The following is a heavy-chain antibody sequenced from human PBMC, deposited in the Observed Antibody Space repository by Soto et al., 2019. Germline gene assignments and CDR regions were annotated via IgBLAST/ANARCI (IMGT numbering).Heavy chain of an antibody. Sequence: QVQLVESGGGVVQPGRSLRLSCATSGFTFSNYGMHWARHTPGKGLEWVAVISYDGSNKKYADSVKVRFTISRDNSKSTLTLQMNRLRVEDTAVYYCAANMLRAPLDPWGQGTLVIVS. CDR2: ISYDGSNK. D-gene: IGHD3-10*01. V-gene: IGHV3-30*03. CDR1: GFTFSNYG. J-gene: IGHJ5*02. CDR3: AANMLRAPLDP.